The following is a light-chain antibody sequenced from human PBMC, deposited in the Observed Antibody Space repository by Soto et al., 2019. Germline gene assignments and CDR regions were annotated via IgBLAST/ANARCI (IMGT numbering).Light chain of an antibody. CDR1: SSDVGGYNY. V-gene: IGLV2-14*03. CDR3: SSYTGSTTLVV. Sequence: QSALTQPASVSGSPRQSITISCTGTSSDVGGYNYVSWYQQHPGKAPKLMIYDVSNRPSGVSNRFSGSRSGSTASLTISGLQAEDEAHYYCSSYTGSTTLVVFGGGTKLTVL. CDR2: DVS. J-gene: IGLJ2*01.